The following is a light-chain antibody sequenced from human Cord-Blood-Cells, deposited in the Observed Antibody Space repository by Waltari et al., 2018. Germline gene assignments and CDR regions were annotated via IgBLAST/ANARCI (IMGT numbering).Light chain of an antibody. CDR2: WAS. V-gene: IGKV4-1*01. CDR1: QSVLSSSNNKNY. J-gene: IGKJ4*01. CDR3: QQYYSTPLT. Sequence: DIVMTQSPDSLAVSLGERATINRKSSQSVLSSSNNKNYLAWYQQKPGQPPKLLIYWASTRESGVPDRFSGSGSGTDFTLTISSLQAEDVAVYYCQQYYSTPLTFGGGTKVEIK.